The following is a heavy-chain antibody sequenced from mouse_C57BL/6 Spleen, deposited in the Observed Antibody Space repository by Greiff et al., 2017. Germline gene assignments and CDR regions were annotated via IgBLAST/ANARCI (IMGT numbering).Heavy chain of an antibody. CDR1: GYSITSGYY. D-gene: IGHD3-2*02. J-gene: IGHJ4*01. CDR2: ISYDGSN. Sequence: EVQLQQSGPGLVKPSQSLSLTCSVTGYSITSGYYWNWIRQFPGNKLEWMGYISYDGSNNYNPSLQNRISITRDTSKNQFFLKLNSVTTEDTATYYCARDPLDSSGYRMDYWGQGTSVTVSS. CDR3: ARDPLDSSGYRMDY. V-gene: IGHV3-6*01.